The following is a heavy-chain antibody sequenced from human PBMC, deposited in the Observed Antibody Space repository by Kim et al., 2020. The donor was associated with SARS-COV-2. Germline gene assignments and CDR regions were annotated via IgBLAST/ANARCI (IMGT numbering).Heavy chain of an antibody. J-gene: IGHJ4*02. V-gene: IGHV3-15*01. CDR3: TTDLLICGGDCYSRSYFDY. D-gene: IGHD2-21*02. Sequence: GRFTISRDDSKNTLYLQMSSLKPEDTAVYSCTTDLLICGGDCYSRSYFDYWGQGTLVTVSS.